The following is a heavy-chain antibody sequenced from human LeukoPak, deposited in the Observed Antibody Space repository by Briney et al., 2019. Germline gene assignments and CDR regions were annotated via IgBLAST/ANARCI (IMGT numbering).Heavy chain of an antibody. V-gene: IGHV4-34*01. D-gene: IGHD5-24*01. J-gene: IGHJ4*02. CDR3: ARGNRWLQPLRH. CDR2: INHSGST. CDR1: GGSFSGYY. Sequence: PSETLSLTCAVYGGSFSGYYWSWIRQPPGKGLEWIGEINHSGSTNYNPSLKSRVTISVDTSKNQFSLKLSSVTAADTAVYYCARGNRWLQPLRHWGQGTLVTVSS.